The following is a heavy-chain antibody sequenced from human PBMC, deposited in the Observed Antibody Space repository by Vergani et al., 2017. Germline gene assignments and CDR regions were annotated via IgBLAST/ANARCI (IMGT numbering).Heavy chain of an antibody. V-gene: IGHV4-34*01. CDR3: ARDLDGYNPDDAFDI. D-gene: IGHD5-24*01. Sequence: QVQLQQWGAGLLKPSETLSLTCAVYGGSFSGYYWSWIRQPPGKGLEWIGEINHSGSTNYNPSLKSRVTISVDTSKNQFSLKLSSVTAADTAVYYCARDLDGYNPDDAFDIWGQGTMVTVSS. CDR1: GGSFSGYY. CDR2: INHSGST. J-gene: IGHJ3*02.